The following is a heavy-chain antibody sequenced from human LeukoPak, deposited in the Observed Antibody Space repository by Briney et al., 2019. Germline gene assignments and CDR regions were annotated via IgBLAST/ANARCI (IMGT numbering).Heavy chain of an antibody. D-gene: IGHD3-22*01. V-gene: IGHV3-23*01. CDR3: AKAGAMILQHYFDY. CDR1: GFTFSSYA. J-gene: IGHJ4*02. Sequence: PGGSLRLSCAASGFTFSSYAMSWVRQAPGKGLEWVSAISGTGSSTYYADSVKGRFTISRDNSKNTLYLQMNSLRPEDTAVYYCAKAGAMILQHYFDYWGQGTLVTVSS. CDR2: ISGTGSST.